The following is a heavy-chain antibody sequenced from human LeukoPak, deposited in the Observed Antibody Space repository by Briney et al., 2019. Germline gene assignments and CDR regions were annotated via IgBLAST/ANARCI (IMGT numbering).Heavy chain of an antibody. Sequence: PGGSLRLSCAVSGFSFSDARMSWVRRAPGKGLEWVGRIKSKADGGTSDYAAPVRGRFTTSRDDSINTLYLQMNSLKTEDTAVYYCTTPVARGVTAARNWGQGILVTVSS. CDR1: GFSFSDAR. CDR2: IKSKADGGTS. J-gene: IGHJ4*02. CDR3: TTPVARGVTAARN. D-gene: IGHD2-21*02. V-gene: IGHV3-15*01.